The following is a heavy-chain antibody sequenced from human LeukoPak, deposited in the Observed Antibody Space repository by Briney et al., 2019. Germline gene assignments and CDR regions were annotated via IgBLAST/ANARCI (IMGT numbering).Heavy chain of an antibody. D-gene: IGHD3-10*01. Sequence: SVKVSCEASGGTFSSYAISWVRQAPGQGLEWMGGIIPIFGTANYAQKFQGRVTITADESTSTAYMELSSLRSEDTAVYHCARDLSGRLDYWGQGTLVTVSS. CDR3: ARDLSGRLDY. V-gene: IGHV1-69*13. CDR1: GGTFSSYA. CDR2: IIPIFGTA. J-gene: IGHJ4*02.